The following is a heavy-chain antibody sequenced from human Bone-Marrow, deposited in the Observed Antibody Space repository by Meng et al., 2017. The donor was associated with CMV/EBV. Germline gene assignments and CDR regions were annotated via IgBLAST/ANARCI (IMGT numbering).Heavy chain of an antibody. CDR3: AQRIYIDSYYFDS. V-gene: IGHV4-39*07. D-gene: IGHD2/OR15-2a*01. Sequence: QLQESHPGLLKPSGTLSPTGTVSGGPISSNYYWGWIRQSPGKGLEWIGSLYYNGDTYYNPSLKSRVTLSVDTSKNQFSLKLNSVIAADTAVYYCAQRIYIDSYYFDSWGQGTLVTVSS. CDR2: LYYNGDT. CDR1: GGPISSNYY. J-gene: IGHJ4*02.